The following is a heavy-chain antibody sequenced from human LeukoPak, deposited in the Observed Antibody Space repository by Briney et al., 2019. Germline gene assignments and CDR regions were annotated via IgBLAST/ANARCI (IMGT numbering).Heavy chain of an antibody. CDR2: ISGIGCMI. V-gene: IGHV3-48*02. D-gene: IGHD6-19*01. Sequence: GGSLRLSCAASGFPFSGYSMNWVRQAPGKGLVWLSYISGIGCMIYYAGSVKGRCTISRNNAKNSLYLQMNSLRDEDTAVYYCARGDASGWSYGGQGTLVTVSS. CDR1: GFPFSGYS. J-gene: IGHJ4*02. CDR3: ARGDASGWSY.